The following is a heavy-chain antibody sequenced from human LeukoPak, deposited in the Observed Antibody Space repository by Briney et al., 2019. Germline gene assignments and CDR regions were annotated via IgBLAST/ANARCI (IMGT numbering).Heavy chain of an antibody. CDR1: GGSISSGDYY. D-gene: IGHD5-18*01. Sequence: PSETLSLTCTVSGGSISSGDYYWSWIRQPPGKGLEWIGYIYYSGSTYYNPSLKSRVTISVDTSKNQFSLKLSSVTAADTAVYYCARADTATEYYFDYWGQGTLVTVSS. V-gene: IGHV4-30-4*01. CDR3: ARADTATEYYFDY. CDR2: IYYSGST. J-gene: IGHJ4*02.